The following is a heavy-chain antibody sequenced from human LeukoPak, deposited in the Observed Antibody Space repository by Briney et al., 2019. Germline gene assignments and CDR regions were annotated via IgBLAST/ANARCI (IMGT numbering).Heavy chain of an antibody. J-gene: IGHJ4*02. CDR3: ARGKEGATRGDFDY. V-gene: IGHV4-39*07. Sequence: SETLSLTCTVSGGSISSSSYYWGWIRQPPGKGLEWIGSIYYSGSTNYNPSLKSRVTISVDTSKNQFSLKLSSVTAADTAVYYCARGKEGATRGDFDYWGQGTLVTVSS. D-gene: IGHD1-26*01. CDR2: IYYSGST. CDR1: GGSISSSSYY.